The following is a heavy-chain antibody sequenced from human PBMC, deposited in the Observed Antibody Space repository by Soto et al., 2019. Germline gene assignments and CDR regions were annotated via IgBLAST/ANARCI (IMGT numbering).Heavy chain of an antibody. CDR1: GFTFSKYG. J-gene: IGHJ3*02. V-gene: IGHV3-33*05. CDR3: ARDDVRTDSELDM. D-gene: IGHD3-22*01. Sequence: QVQLVESGGGVVQPGRSLRLSCAASGFTFSKYGMHWVRQAPGKGLEWVAVILNDGGEQRYGDSVKGRFTISRDKSKNTLYLQINSMRVEDTAVYFCARDDVRTDSELDMWGQGKMVTVSS. CDR2: ILNDGGEQ.